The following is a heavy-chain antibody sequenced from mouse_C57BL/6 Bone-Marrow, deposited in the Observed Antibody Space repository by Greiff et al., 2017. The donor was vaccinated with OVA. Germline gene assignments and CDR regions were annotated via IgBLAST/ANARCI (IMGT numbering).Heavy chain of an antibody. Sequence: EVKVVESGGGLVQSGRSLRLSCATSGFTFSDFYMEWVRQAPGKGLEWIAARRNKANDYTTEYSASVKGRFIVSRDTSQSILYLQMNALRAEDTAIYYCARDAEATVVAPGYFDVWGTGTTVTVSS. V-gene: IGHV7-1*01. CDR1: GFTFSDFY. CDR2: RRNKANDYTT. D-gene: IGHD1-1*01. CDR3: ARDAEATVVAPGYFDV. J-gene: IGHJ1*03.